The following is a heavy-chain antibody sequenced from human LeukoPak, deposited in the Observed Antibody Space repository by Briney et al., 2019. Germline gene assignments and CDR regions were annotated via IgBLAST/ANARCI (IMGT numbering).Heavy chain of an antibody. CDR3: ARDIGNYYDYIYHYYYDY. D-gene: IGHD3-22*01. Sequence: PSETLSLTCTVSGGSVTSYYWNWIRQPAGKGLEWVGRIYNTGSTWYNPSLKSRVSMSIDTSKNQFSLKLHSVTAADAAVYYCARDIGNYYDYIYHYYYDYWGQGTLVTVSS. CDR2: IYNTGST. V-gene: IGHV4-4*07. J-gene: IGHJ4*02. CDR1: GGSVTSYY.